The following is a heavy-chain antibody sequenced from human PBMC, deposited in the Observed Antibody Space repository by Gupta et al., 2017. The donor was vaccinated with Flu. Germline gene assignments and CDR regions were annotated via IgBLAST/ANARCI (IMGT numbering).Heavy chain of an antibody. V-gene: IGHV3-48*03. CDR2: ISSGSVV. CDR3: ARGHWDS. Sequence: EVQLVESGGGLVQTGGSLRLYCAASGFTFNTYDMNWVRQATGKGLEWVSVISSGSVVYYPDSMKGRFTISRDNAKNSLYLQMNSLRVDDTAIYYCARGHWDSWGQGTLVTVSS. J-gene: IGHJ4*02. CDR1: GFTFNTYD.